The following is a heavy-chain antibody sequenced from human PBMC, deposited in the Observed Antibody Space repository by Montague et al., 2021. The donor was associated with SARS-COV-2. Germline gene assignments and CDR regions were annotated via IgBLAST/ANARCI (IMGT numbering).Heavy chain of an antibody. Sequence: SLRLSRAASGFTFSRYGMHWVRQAPGKGLEWVALIWYDGSNKYYADSVXGRFTISRDNSKNTLYLQLNSLRAEDTAVYYCAREFGHCSGGHCYSAWGQGTLVTVSS. CDR3: AREFGHCSGGHCYSA. CDR2: IWYDGSNK. CDR1: GFTFSRYG. D-gene: IGHD2-15*01. V-gene: IGHV3-33*01. J-gene: IGHJ5*02.